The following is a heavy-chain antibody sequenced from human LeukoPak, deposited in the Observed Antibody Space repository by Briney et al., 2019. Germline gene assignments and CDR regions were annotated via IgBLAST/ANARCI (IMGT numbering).Heavy chain of an antibody. CDR1: GFTVSSNY. D-gene: IGHD2-2*02. Sequence: GGSLRLSCAASGFTVSSNYMSWVRQAPGKGLEWVSVIYSGGSTYYADSVKGRFTISRDNSKNTLYLQMNSLRAEDTAVYYCAAGPDQYHFDYWGQGTLVTVSS. CDR3: AAGPDQYHFDY. J-gene: IGHJ4*02. CDR2: IYSGGST. V-gene: IGHV3-53*01.